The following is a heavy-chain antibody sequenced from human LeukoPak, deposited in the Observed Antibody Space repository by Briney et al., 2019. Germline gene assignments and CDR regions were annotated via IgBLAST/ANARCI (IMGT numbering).Heavy chain of an antibody. CDR3: ASNTGTVFDY. Sequence: SETLSLTCTVSGGSISSSSYYWGWIRQPPGKGLEWIGEINHSGGTNYNPSLKSRVTISVDTSKNQFSLRLTSVTAADTAVYYCASNTGTVFDYWGQGALVTVSS. V-gene: IGHV4-39*07. CDR1: GGSISSSSYY. CDR2: INHSGGT. D-gene: IGHD7-27*01. J-gene: IGHJ4*02.